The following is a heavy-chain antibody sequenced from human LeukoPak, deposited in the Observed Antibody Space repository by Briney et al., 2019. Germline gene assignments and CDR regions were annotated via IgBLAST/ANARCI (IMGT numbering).Heavy chain of an antibody. V-gene: IGHV1-2*02. CDR1: GYTFTGYY. CDR3: ARGLGYCSSTSCFSGMDV. J-gene: IGHJ6*02. D-gene: IGHD2-2*01. Sequence: ASVKVSCKASGYTFTGYYMHWVRQAPGQGLEWMGWINPNSGGTNYAQKFQGRVTMTRDTSISTAYMELSRLRSDDTAVYYCARGLGYCSSTSCFSGMDVWGQGTTVTVSS. CDR2: INPNSGGT.